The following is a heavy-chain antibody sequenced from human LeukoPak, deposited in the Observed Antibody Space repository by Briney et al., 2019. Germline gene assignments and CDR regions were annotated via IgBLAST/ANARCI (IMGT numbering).Heavy chain of an antibody. Sequence: GASVKVSCKASGYTFTGYYMHWVRQAPGQGLEWMGWINPNSGGTNYAQKFQGRVTMTRDTSISTAYMELSRLRSDDTAVYYCARVGDIVAPALGAFDIWGQGTMVTVSS. CDR1: GYTFTGYY. J-gene: IGHJ3*02. D-gene: IGHD5-12*01. V-gene: IGHV1-2*02. CDR2: INPNSGGT. CDR3: ARVGDIVAPALGAFDI.